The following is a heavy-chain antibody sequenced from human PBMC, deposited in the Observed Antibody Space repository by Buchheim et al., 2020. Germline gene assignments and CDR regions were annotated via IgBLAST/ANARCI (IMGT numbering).Heavy chain of an antibody. V-gene: IGHV1-46*03. CDR3: ARGVRWVDY. Sequence: QVQLVQSGAEVKKPGASVKVSCKASGYTFTSYYMHWVRQAPGQGLEWMGIINPSGGSPSYAQKFQARVTMPREPSPGPVYLELSSLRSEDTAVYYCARGVRWVDYWGQGTL. CDR1: GYTFTSYY. J-gene: IGHJ4*02. CDR2: INPSGGSP. D-gene: IGHD4-23*01.